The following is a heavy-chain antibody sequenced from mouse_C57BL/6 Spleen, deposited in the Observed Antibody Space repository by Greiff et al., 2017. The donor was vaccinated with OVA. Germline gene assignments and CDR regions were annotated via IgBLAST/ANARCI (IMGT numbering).Heavy chain of an antibody. CDR2: IYPSDSET. V-gene: IGHV1-61*01. J-gene: IGHJ3*01. CDR3: ARSHGSSSWFAY. D-gene: IGHD1-1*01. Sequence: QVQLQQPGAELVRPGSSVKLSCEASGYTFTSYWMDWVKQRPGQGLEWIGNIYPSDSETHYNQKFKDKATLTVDKSSSTAYMQLSSLTSEDSAVYYCARSHGSSSWFAYWGQGTLVTVSA. CDR1: GYTFTSYW.